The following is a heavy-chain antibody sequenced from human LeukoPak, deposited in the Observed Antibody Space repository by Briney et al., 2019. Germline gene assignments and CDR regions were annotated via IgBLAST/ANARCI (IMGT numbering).Heavy chain of an antibody. CDR1: GGTFSSYA. J-gene: IGHJ5*02. V-gene: IGHV1-69*04. CDR3: ARVYCSSTSCYGNWFDP. CDR2: IIPILGIA. D-gene: IGHD2-2*01. Sequence: VASVKVPCNASGGTFSSYAISWVRQAPGQGLEWMGRIIPILGIANYAQKFQGRVTITADKSTSTAYMELSSLRSEDTAVYYCARVYCSSTSCYGNWFDPWGQGTLVTVSS.